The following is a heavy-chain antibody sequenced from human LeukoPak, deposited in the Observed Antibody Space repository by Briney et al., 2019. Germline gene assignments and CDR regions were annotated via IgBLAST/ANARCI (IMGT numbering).Heavy chain of an antibody. CDR3: ARGTSATYYYDSSGYYYRGYWFDP. CDR1: GYTFTSYD. CDR2: MNPNSGNT. J-gene: IGHJ5*02. V-gene: IGHV1-8*03. Sequence: ASVKVSCKASGYTFTSYDINWVRQATGQGLEWMGWMNPNSGNTGYAQKFQGRVTITRNTSISTAYMELSSLRSEDTAVYYCARGTSATYYYDSSGYYYRGYWFDPWGQGTLVTVSS. D-gene: IGHD3-22*01.